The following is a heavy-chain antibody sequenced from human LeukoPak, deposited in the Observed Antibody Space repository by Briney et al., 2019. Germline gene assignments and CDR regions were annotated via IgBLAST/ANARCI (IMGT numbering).Heavy chain of an antibody. D-gene: IGHD3-22*01. CDR1: GFTFSDYY. V-gene: IGHV3-11*01. CDR2: ISSSGNST. J-gene: IGHJ4*02. Sequence: GGSLRLSCAASGFTFSDYYMSWIRQAPGKGLEWVSYISSSGNSTYYSDSVRGRFTISRDNAKNSLHLQMNSLRAEDTAAYYCAKGGAVVLTGFDSWGQGTLVSVSS. CDR3: AKGGAVVLTGFDS.